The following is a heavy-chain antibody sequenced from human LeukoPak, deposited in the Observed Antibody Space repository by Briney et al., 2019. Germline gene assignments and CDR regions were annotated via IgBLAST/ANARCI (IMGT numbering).Heavy chain of an antibody. CDR1: GFTFRTYW. J-gene: IGHJ4*02. V-gene: IGHV3-74*01. CDR3: ARGFSYNHFDY. CDR2: IKSDGSAT. Sequence: GGSLRLSCAASGFTFRTYWMHWVRPAPGKGLVGVSHIKSDGSATTHADSVKGRFTISRDNAKNTLYLQMNSLRAEDTAVYYCARGFSYNHFDYWGQGTLVTVSS. D-gene: IGHD5-24*01.